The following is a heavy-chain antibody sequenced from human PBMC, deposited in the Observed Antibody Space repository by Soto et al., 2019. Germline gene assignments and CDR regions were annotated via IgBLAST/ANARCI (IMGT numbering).Heavy chain of an antibody. CDR1: GFSISDHY. D-gene: IGHD3-10*02. J-gene: IGHJ4*02. CDR3: ARSGDNYNVLDY. Sequence: VGSLRLSCAASGFSISDHYMSWIRQAPGKGLEWVSYSSNSGTFTKYADSVKGRFSISRDNAKNSLYLEINSLRGEDTAIYYCARSGDNYNVLDYWGQGTPVTVSS. V-gene: IGHV3-11*03. CDR2: SSNSGTFT.